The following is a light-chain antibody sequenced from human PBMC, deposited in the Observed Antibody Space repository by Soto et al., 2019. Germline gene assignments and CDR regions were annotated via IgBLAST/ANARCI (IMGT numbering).Light chain of an antibody. J-gene: IGKJ1*01. V-gene: IGKV1-5*03. CDR3: QQYNMWPRT. Sequence: DIQMTQSPSTLSASVGDRVTITCRASQSISSWLAWYQQKPGEAPKLLIYKASSLESGVPSRFSGSGSGTEFTLTISSLQSEDFAVYYCQQYNMWPRTFGQGTKV. CDR1: QSISSW. CDR2: KAS.